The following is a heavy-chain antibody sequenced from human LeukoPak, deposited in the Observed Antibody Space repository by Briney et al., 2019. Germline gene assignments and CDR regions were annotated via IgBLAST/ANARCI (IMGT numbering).Heavy chain of an antibody. D-gene: IGHD3-10*01. CDR3: ARHVLLWFGEPTYFDY. Sequence: SETLSLTCSVSGDSITGYYWGWIRQPPGKGLEGIGSIYYSGSTYYNPSLKSRVTISVDTSKNQFSLKVSSVTAADTAVYYCARHVLLWFGEPTYFDYWGQGTLVTVSS. V-gene: IGHV4-39*01. CDR2: IYYSGST. J-gene: IGHJ4*02. CDR1: GDSITGYY.